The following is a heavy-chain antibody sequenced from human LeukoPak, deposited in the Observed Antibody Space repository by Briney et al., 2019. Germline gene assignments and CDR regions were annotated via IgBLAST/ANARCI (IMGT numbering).Heavy chain of an antibody. CDR2: IYSGGST. CDR1: GFTVSSNY. Sequence: PGGSLRLSCAASGFTVSSNYMSWVRQAPGKGLEWVSVIYSGGSTYYADSVKGRFTISRDNSKNTLYLQMNSLRAEDTAVYYCARGLYYGSGSPIDYWGQGTLVTVSS. CDR3: ARGLYYGSGSPIDY. V-gene: IGHV3-66*01. D-gene: IGHD3-10*01. J-gene: IGHJ4*02.